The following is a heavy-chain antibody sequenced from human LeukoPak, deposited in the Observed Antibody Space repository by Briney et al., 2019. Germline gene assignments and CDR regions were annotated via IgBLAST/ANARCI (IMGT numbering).Heavy chain of an antibody. CDR2: IDSDGSTT. Sequence: GGSLRLSCAASGFTFSNYWMHWVRQVQGKGLVWVSRIDSDGSTTSYADSVKGRFTISRDNAKNTLYLQMNSLRVEDTAMYYCTRDRLGFDPWGQGTLVTVSS. CDR3: TRDRLGFDP. CDR1: GFTFSNYW. J-gene: IGHJ5*02. V-gene: IGHV3-74*01.